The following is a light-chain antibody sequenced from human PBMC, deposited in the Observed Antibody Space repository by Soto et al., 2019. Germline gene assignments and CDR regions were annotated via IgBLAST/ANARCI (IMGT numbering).Light chain of an antibody. V-gene: IGKV1-39*01. CDR2: AAS. CDR1: QSISSY. J-gene: IGKJ1*01. CDR3: QQSYSTPQT. Sequence: DLQMTQSPSSLSASVGDRVTITCRASQSISSYLNWYQQKPGKAPKLLIYAASSLQGGVPSRFSGSGSGTDFTLTISSLQPEDFATYYCQQSYSTPQTFGQGTKVEIK.